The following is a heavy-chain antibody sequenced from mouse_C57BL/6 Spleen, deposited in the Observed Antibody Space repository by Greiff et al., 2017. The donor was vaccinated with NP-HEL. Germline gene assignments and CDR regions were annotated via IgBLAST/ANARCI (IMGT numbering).Heavy chain of an antibody. J-gene: IGHJ1*03. CDR1: GFTFSDYG. CDR3: ARSYDGYYWYFEV. Sequence: EVQLVESGGGLVKPGGSLKLSCAASGFTFSDYGMHWVRQAPEKGLEWFAYISSGSSTTYYADTVKGRFTISRDNAKNTLFLQLTRLGSEGTAVYYCARSYDGYYWYFEVWGTGTTVTVSS. V-gene: IGHV5-17*01. CDR2: ISSGSSTT. D-gene: IGHD2-3*01.